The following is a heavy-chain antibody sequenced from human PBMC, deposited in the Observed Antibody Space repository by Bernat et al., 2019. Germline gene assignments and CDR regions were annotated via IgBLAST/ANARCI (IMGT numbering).Heavy chain of an antibody. D-gene: IGHD3-16*01. V-gene: IGHV3-30*01. Sequence: QVQLVESGGGVVQPWRSLRLSCAASGFTFSSYAMHWVRQAPGKGLEWVAVISYDGSNKYYADSVKGRFTISRDNSKNTLYLQMNSLRAEDTAVYYCASDLFLGGTTAFDYWGQGTLVTVSS. J-gene: IGHJ4*02. CDR3: ASDLFLGGTTAFDY. CDR1: GFTFSSYA. CDR2: ISYDGSNK.